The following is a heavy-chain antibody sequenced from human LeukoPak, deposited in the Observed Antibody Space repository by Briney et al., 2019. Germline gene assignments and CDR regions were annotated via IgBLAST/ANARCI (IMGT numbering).Heavy chain of an antibody. CDR1: GGSISTYY. V-gene: IGHV4-59*08. J-gene: IGHJ3*02. CDR2: IYYNGNT. CDR3: ARLGRPAAFDI. D-gene: IGHD3-16*01. Sequence: SETLSLTCTVSGGSISTYYWSWIRQPPGKGLEWIGYIYYNGNTNYNPSLKSRLTISIDTSKNQFSLKLTSVTAADTALYHCARLGRPAAFDIWGQGTMVTVSS.